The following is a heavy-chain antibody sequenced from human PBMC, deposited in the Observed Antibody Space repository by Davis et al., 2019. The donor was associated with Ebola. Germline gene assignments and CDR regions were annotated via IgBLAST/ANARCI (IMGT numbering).Heavy chain of an antibody. V-gene: IGHV3-33*01. Sequence: GESLKISCAASGFTFSSYGMHWVRQAPGKGLEWVAVIWYDGSNKYYADSVKGRFTISRDNTKTTLYLQMNSLRAEDTAVYYCASRPGGGGYWGQGTLVTVSS. CDR2: IWYDGSNK. CDR3: ASRPGGGGY. D-gene: IGHD1-14*01. J-gene: IGHJ4*02. CDR1: GFTFSSYG.